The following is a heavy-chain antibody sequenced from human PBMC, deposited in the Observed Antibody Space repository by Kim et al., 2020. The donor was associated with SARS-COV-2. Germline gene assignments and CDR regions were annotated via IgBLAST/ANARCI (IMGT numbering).Heavy chain of an antibody. D-gene: IGHD3-10*01. J-gene: IGHJ4*02. CDR1: GGTFSSYA. V-gene: IGHV1-69*13. Sequence: SVKVSCKASGGTFSSYAISWVRQAPGQGLEWMGGIIPIFGTANYAQKFQGRVTITADESTSTAYMELSSLRSEDTAVYYCASLVEGSGSYYPFDYWGQGTLVTVSS. CDR2: IIPIFGTA. CDR3: ASLVEGSGSYYPFDY.